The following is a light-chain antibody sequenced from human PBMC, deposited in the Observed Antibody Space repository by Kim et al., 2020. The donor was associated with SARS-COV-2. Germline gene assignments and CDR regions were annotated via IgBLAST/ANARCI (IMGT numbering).Light chain of an antibody. Sequence: GQKVTISCTGSHSNIGNNYVSWYQQLPGTAPKLLIYDNNKRPSGIPDRFSGSKSGTSATLGITGLQTGDEADYYCGTWDSSLSVYVFGTGTKVTVL. J-gene: IGLJ1*01. CDR1: HSNIGNNY. V-gene: IGLV1-51*01. CDR2: DNN. CDR3: GTWDSSLSVYV.